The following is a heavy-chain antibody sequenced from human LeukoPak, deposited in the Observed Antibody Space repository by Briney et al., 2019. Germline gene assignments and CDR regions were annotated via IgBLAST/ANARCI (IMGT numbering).Heavy chain of an antibody. CDR1: GFTLSSYC. CDR2: IWYDGSNR. CDR3: GREKGSVNWFDP. V-gene: IGHV3-33*01. J-gene: IGHJ5*02. Sequence: PGRSLRLSCAASGFTLSSYCMHWVRQAPGKGLEWVAVIWYDGSNRYYGDSVKGRFTISRDISKDTLFLQMDSLRAEDTAVYYCGREKGSVNWFDPWGQGTLVTVSS. D-gene: IGHD2/OR15-2a*01.